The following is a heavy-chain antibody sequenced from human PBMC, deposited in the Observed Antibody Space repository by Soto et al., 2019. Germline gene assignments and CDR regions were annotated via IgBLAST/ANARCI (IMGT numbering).Heavy chain of an antibody. J-gene: IGHJ3*02. CDR3: ARPTDLYCSSTSCYGSRDRYDAFDI. Sequence: SETLSLTCTVSGGSISSSSYYWGWIRQPPGKGLEWIGSIYYSGSTYYNPSLKSRVTISVDTSKNQFSLKLSSVTAADTAVYYCARPTDLYCSSTSCYGSRDRYDAFDIWGQGTMVTVSS. D-gene: IGHD2-2*01. CDR1: GGSISSSSYY. V-gene: IGHV4-39*01. CDR2: IYYSGST.